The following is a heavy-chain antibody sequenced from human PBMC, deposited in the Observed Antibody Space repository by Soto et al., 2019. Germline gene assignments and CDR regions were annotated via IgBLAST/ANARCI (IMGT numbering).Heavy chain of an antibody. Sequence: QVQLVESGGGVVQPGRSLRLSCAASGFTFSSYGMHWVRQAPGKGLEWVAVIWYDGSNKYYADSVKGRFTISRDNSKNTLYLQMNSLRAEDTAVYYCARDRANCGGDCYPGSPRLDYWGQGTLVTVSS. CDR2: IWYDGSNK. D-gene: IGHD2-21*02. J-gene: IGHJ4*02. V-gene: IGHV3-33*01. CDR1: GFTFSSYG. CDR3: ARDRANCGGDCYPGSPRLDY.